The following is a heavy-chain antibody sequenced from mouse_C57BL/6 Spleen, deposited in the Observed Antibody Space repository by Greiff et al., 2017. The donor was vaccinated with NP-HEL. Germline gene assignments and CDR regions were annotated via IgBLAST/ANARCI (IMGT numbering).Heavy chain of an antibody. Sequence: QVQLKESGPGLVAPSQSLSITCTVSGFSLTSYAISWVRQPPEKGLEWLGVIWTGGGTNYNSALKSSLRISKANSKSQVFLKMNSLQTDDTARYDGARRESNCYEDMDYWGQGTAVTVSS. V-gene: IGHV2-9-1*01. CDR3: ARRESNCYEDMDY. CDR1: GFSLTSYA. J-gene: IGHJ4*01. D-gene: IGHD2-5*01. CDR2: IWTGGGT.